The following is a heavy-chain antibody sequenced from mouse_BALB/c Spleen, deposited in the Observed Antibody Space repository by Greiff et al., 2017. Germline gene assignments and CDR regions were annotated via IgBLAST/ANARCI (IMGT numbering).Heavy chain of an antibody. D-gene: IGHD2-4*01. Sequence: EVMLVESGPGLVKPSQSLSLTCTVTGYSITSDYAWNWIRQFPGNKLEWMGYISYSGSTSYNPSLKSRISITRDTSKNQFFLQLNSVTTEDTATYYCARGGDYDYAWFAYWGQGTLVTVSA. V-gene: IGHV3-2*02. J-gene: IGHJ3*01. CDR3: ARGGDYDYAWFAY. CDR1: GYSITSDYA. CDR2: ISYSGST.